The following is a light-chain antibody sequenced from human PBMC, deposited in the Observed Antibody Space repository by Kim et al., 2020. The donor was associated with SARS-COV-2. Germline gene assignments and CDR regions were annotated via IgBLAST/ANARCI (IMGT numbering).Light chain of an antibody. J-gene: IGLJ2*01. CDR2: DVS. CDR3: SSYTSSSIVV. Sequence: QSALTQPASVSGSPGQSITISCTGTSSDVGGYNYVSWYQQHPGKAPKLMIYDVSNRPSGVSNRFSGSKSGNTASLTISGLQAEDEADYYYSSYTSSSIVVFGGGTQLTVL. V-gene: IGLV2-14*03. CDR1: SSDVGGYNY.